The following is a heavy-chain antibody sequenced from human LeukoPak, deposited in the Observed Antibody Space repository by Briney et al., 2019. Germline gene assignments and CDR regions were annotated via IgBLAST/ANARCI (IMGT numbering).Heavy chain of an antibody. CDR3: ARRGPTVGYLDY. Sequence: GGSLRLSCATSGFTFRSYWLTWVRQAPGKGLEWVANIKQDGSEKYYVDSVKGRFTISRDNAKNSLYLQMNSLRAEDTAVYYCARRGPTVGYLDYWGQGTLVTVSS. CDR1: GFTFRSYW. D-gene: IGHD4-17*01. CDR2: IKQDGSEK. J-gene: IGHJ4*02. V-gene: IGHV3-7*01.